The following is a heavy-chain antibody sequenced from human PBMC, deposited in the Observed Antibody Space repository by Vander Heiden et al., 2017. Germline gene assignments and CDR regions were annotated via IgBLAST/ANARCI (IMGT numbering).Heavy chain of an antibody. V-gene: IGHV3-23*01. CDR1: GFTFSSYA. D-gene: IGHD3-10*01. CDR3: AKGQGAMVRGSRDDY. CDR2: ISGSGGST. Sequence: EVQLLESGGGLVQPGGSLSLSCAASGFTFSSYAMSWVRQAPGKGLEGVSAISGSGGSTYYADSVKGRFTISRDNSKNTLYLQMNSLRAEDTAVYYCAKGQGAMVRGSRDDYWGQGTLVTVSS. J-gene: IGHJ4*02.